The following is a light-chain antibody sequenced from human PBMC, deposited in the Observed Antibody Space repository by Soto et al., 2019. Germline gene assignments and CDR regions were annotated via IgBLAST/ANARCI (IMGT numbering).Light chain of an antibody. Sequence: EIVLTQSPGTLSLSPGERATLSCRASQRVSSSYLAWYQQKPGQAPRLLIYGASTRATSIPARFSGSGSGTDFTLTISSLQPEDFAVYYCQQRSNWPRGTFGQGTKVDIK. CDR1: QRVSSSY. J-gene: IGKJ1*01. CDR2: GAS. V-gene: IGKV3D-20*02. CDR3: QQRSNWPRGT.